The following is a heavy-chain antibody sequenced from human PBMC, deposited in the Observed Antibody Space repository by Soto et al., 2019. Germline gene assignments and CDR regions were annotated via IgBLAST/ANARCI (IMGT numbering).Heavy chain of an antibody. V-gene: IGHV1-69*12. D-gene: IGHD1-1*01. CDR3: AGVGTATYNWFDP. CDR2: IIPIFGTA. J-gene: IGHJ5*02. Sequence: QVQLVQSGAEVKKPGSSVKVSCKASGGTFSSYAISWVRQAPGQGLEWMGGIIPIFGTANYAQKFQGRVTITADESTSPAYMELGSLRSEDTAVYYCAGVGTATYNWFDPWGQGTLVTVSS. CDR1: GGTFSSYA.